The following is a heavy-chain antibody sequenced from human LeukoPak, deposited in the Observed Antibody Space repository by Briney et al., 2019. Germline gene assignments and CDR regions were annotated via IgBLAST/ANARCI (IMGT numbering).Heavy chain of an antibody. CDR2: IYTSGST. CDR3: AREAREMGYMMHF. V-gene: IGHV4-61*02. J-gene: IGHJ4*02. Sequence: SQTLSLTCTVSGGSISSGSYYWSWIRQPAGKGLEWIGRIYTSGSTNYNPSLKSRVTISVDTSKNQFSLKLSSVTAADTPVYFCAREAREMGYMMHFWGQGTLVTVSS. CDR1: GGSISSGSYY. D-gene: IGHD5-24*01.